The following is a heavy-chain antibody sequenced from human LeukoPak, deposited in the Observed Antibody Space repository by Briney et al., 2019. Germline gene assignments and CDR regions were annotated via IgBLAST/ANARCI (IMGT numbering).Heavy chain of an antibody. J-gene: IGHJ4*02. CDR1: GFTFSSYA. CDR2: ISGSGGST. CDR3: ARDDYGAPEDY. Sequence: GGSLRLSCAASGFTFSSYAMSWVRQAPGKGLEWVSAISGSGGSTYYADSVKGRFTISRDNAKNSLYLQMNSLRAEDTAVYYCARDDYGAPEDYWGQGTLVTVSS. D-gene: IGHD4-17*01. V-gene: IGHV3-23*01.